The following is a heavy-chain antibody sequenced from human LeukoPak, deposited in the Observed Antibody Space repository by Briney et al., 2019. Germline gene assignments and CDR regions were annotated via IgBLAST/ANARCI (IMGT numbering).Heavy chain of an antibody. D-gene: IGHD6-6*01. V-gene: IGHV4-61*02. CDR2: IYTSGST. CDR3: ASSGRGSSFLG. CDR1: GGSISSGSYY. Sequence: PSETLSLTCTVSGGSISSGSYYWSWIRQPAGKGLEWIGRIYTSGSTNYNPSLKSRVTISVDTSKNQFSLKLSSVTAADTAVYYCASSGRGSSFLGWGQGTMVTVSS. J-gene: IGHJ3*01.